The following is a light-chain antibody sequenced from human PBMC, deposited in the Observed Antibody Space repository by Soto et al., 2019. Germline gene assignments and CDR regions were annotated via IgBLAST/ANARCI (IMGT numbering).Light chain of an antibody. CDR2: DVS. CDR1: SSDVGGYNY. Sequence: QSVLTQPASVSGSPGQSITISCTGTSSDVGGYNYVSWYQQHPGKAPKLMIYDVSNRPSGVSNRFSGSKSGNTASLTISGLQAEDVSDYYCSSYTTICFNYVFGTGTKVTVL. J-gene: IGLJ1*01. CDR3: SSYTTICFNYV. V-gene: IGLV2-14*01.